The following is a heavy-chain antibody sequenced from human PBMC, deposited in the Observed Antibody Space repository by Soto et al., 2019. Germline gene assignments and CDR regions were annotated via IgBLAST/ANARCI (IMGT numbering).Heavy chain of an antibody. V-gene: IGHV4-31*03. CDR2: IYYSGST. CDR1: GGSIRSGGYY. CDR3: ARDRLMATAGTARHYFGLDV. J-gene: IGHJ6*02. Sequence: TLSLTCTVPGGSIRSGGYYWSWVRQSPRRGLEWIGNIYYSGSTYYNPSLKSRLTISVDTSKNQFSLNLSSVTAADTAVYYCARDRLMATAGTARHYFGLDVWGQGITVTVSS. D-gene: IGHD1-1*01.